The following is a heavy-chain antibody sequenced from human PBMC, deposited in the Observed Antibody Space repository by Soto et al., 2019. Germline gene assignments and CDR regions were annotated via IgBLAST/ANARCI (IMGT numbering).Heavy chain of an antibody. Sequence: QVQLKQWGAGLLKPSGTLSLTCAVYGGSFSEYYWTWMRQPPGKGLEWIGQINYNGSTDYNPYLKRALTISVHTSSRQFFLRLNSLPAADRSIYYCARGGGCSSSTCFGFWGPGTPVPVSS. V-gene: IGHV4-34*01. D-gene: IGHD2-2*01. CDR3: ARGGGCSSSTCFGF. CDR1: GGSFSEYY. J-gene: IGHJ4*02. CDR2: INYNGST.